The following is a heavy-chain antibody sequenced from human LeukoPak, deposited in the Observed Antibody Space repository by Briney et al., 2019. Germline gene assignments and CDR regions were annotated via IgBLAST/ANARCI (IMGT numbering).Heavy chain of an antibody. CDR1: GLTFGSYP. J-gene: IGHJ5*02. CDR2: ISGSGGST. Sequence: PGGARKSPGAAPGLTFGSYPMGWVGKVPGKGREWASPISGSGGSTYYADSVKGRFTISRDNSKNTLYLQMNSLRPEDTAVYYCAKDYGEPQHNWFDPWGQGTLVTVSS. V-gene: IGHV3-23*01. D-gene: IGHD3-10*01. CDR3: AKDYGEPQHNWFDP.